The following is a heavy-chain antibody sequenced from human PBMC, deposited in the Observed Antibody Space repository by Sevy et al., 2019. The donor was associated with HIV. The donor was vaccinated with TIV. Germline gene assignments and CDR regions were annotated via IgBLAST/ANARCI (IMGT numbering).Heavy chain of an antibody. Sequence: ASVKVSCKASGGTFSSYAISWVRQAPGQGLEWMGGIIPIFGTANYAQKFQGRVTITADESTSTAYMERSSLRSEDTAVYYCARDRLEASGYAKGNYYYYYGMDVWGQGTTVTVSS. CDR1: GGTFSSYA. CDR3: ARDRLEASGYAKGNYYYYYGMDV. V-gene: IGHV1-69*13. CDR2: IIPIFGTA. J-gene: IGHJ6*02. D-gene: IGHD5-12*01.